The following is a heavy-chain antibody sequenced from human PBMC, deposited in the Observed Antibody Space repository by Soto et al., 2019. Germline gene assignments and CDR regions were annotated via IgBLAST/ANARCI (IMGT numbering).Heavy chain of an antibody. CDR1: GDSVSSDSAA. CDR3: ARGGLGSSWYHYYYGMDV. D-gene: IGHD6-13*01. V-gene: IGHV6-1*01. Sequence: KQSQTLSLTCAISGDSVSSDSAAWNWIRQSPSRGLEWLGRTYYRSKWYNDYAVSVKSRITINPDTTKNQFSLQLNSVTPEDTAVYYCARGGLGSSWYHYYYGMDVWGQGTTVTVSS. J-gene: IGHJ6*02. CDR2: TYYRSKWYN.